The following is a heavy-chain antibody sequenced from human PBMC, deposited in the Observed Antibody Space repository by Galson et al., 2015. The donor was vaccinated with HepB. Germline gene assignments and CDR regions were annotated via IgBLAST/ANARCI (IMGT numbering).Heavy chain of an antibody. V-gene: IGHV3-33*01. CDR2: IWYDGSNK. CDR1: GFTFSSYG. J-gene: IGHJ6*02. Sequence: SLRLSCAASGFTFSSYGMHWVRQAPGKGLEWAAVIWYDGSNKDYADSVKGRFTISRDSSKNALYLQMNSLRVEDTAVYYCARDHCSSTSCYPENYYDMDVWGQGTTVTVSS. D-gene: IGHD2-2*01. CDR3: ARDHCSSTSCYPENYYDMDV.